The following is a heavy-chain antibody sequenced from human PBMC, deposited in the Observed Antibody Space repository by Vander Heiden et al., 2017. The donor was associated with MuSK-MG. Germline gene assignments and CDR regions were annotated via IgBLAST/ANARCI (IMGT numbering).Heavy chain of an antibody. V-gene: IGHV1-69*04. J-gene: IGHJ6*02. CDR3: ARGEAARYYYYGMDV. D-gene: IGHD6-6*01. Sequence: QVQLVQSGAELKKPGPSVTVFCKAFGVTFSSSPISRVRQAPGQGLGWMGRIIPILGIANYAQKFQGSVTITADKSTSTAYMELSSLRSEDTAVYYCARGEAARYYYYGMDVWGQGTTVTVSS. CDR2: IIPILGIA. CDR1: GVTFSSSP.